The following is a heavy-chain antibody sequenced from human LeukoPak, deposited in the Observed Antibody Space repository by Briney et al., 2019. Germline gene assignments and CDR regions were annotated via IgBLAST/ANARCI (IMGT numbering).Heavy chain of an antibody. J-gene: IGHJ4*02. CDR2: VSGSSSHT. V-gene: IGHV3-23*01. CDR1: GFAFSRYA. D-gene: IGHD3-3*01. CDR3: TKESDYSNAAPEWGFDS. Sequence: GGSLKLSCVASGFAFSRYAMSWVRQAPGKGLEWVSGVSGSSSHTADADSVKGRFTISRDNSRNTLYLQIHSLRADDTAVYYCTKESDYSNAAPEWGFDSWGQGTLVTVSS.